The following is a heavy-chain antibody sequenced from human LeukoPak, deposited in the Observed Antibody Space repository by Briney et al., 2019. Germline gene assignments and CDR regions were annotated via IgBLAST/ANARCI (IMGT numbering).Heavy chain of an antibody. CDR2: ISGSGGST. Sequence: GGSLRLSCAASGFTFSTYAMSWVRLAPGKGLEWVSGISGSGGSTYYADSVKGRFTSSRDNSNNTLCVQMNSLRVEDTAVYYCAKSGGLSGSGRLAMDVWGQGTTVTVSS. J-gene: IGHJ6*02. D-gene: IGHD3-10*01. V-gene: IGHV3-23*01. CDR3: AKSGGLSGSGRLAMDV. CDR1: GFTFSTYA.